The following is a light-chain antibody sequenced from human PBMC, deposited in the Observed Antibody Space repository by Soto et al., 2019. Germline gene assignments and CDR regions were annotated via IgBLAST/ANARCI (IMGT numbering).Light chain of an antibody. CDR2: DDS. Sequence: SYELTQPPSVSVAPGHTARITCGGNNIGSKSVHWYQQKPGQAPVLVVYDDSDRPSGITERFYGSNSGNTATLTISRVEAGDEADYYCQVWDSSSDQYVFGTGTKLTVL. CDR1: NIGSKS. CDR3: QVWDSSSDQYV. J-gene: IGLJ1*01. V-gene: IGLV3-21*02.